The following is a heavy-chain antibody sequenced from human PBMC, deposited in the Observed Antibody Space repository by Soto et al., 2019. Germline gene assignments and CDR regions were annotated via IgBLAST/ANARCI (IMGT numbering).Heavy chain of an antibody. V-gene: IGHV1-18*04. CDR1: GYSFATYG. CDR3: ATEPIYYNDGSGYYPLGH. D-gene: IGHD3-22*01. CDR2: ISAHNGDT. Sequence: ASVKVSCKASGYSFATYGFSWVRQAPGQGLECVGWISAHNGDTHYPQKFQGRVTLTTDTSTNTGYMELRSLTSDDTAVYFCATEPIYYNDGSGYYPLGHWGQGTLVTVSS. J-gene: IGHJ4*02.